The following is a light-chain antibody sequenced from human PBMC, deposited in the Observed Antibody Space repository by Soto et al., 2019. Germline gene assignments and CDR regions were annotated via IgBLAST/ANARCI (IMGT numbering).Light chain of an antibody. Sequence: EIVLTQSPGTLSLSPGERATLSCRASQSVSSSLAWYQQKPGQAPRLLIYGASSRATGIPDRFSGSGSGTDFTITISRMEPEDFAVYYWQQYGSSPPLTFGGGTKVEIK. J-gene: IGKJ4*01. V-gene: IGKV3-20*01. CDR2: GAS. CDR1: QSVSSS. CDR3: QQYGSSPPLT.